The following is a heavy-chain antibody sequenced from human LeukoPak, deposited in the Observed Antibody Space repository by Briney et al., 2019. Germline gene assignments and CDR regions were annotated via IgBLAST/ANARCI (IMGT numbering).Heavy chain of an antibody. J-gene: IGHJ4*02. Sequence: ASVKVSCKVSGYTLTELSMHWVRQAPGKGLEWMGWINPNSGGTNYAQKFQGRVTMTRDTSISTAYMELSRLRSDDTAVYYCARGQLRYYYDSSGYPTGDYWGQGTLVTVSS. D-gene: IGHD3-22*01. CDR2: INPNSGGT. V-gene: IGHV1-2*02. CDR1: GYTLTELS. CDR3: ARGQLRYYYDSSGYPTGDY.